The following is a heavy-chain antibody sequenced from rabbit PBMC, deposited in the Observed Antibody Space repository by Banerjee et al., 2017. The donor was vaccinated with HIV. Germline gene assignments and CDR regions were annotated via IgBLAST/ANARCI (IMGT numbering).Heavy chain of an antibody. J-gene: IGHJ4*01. CDR2: IYAGSSGST. Sequence: QSLEESGGDLVKPGGTLTLTCKASGFDFSSYWMCWVRQAPGKGLEWIACIYAGSSGSTYYASWAKGRFNISRTSSTTVTLQMTNLTGADTATYFCARSEEGYGRRFNLWGQGTLVTVS. CDR1: GFDFSSYW. V-gene: IGHV1S40*01. CDR3: ARSEEGYGRRFNL. D-gene: IGHD5-1*01.